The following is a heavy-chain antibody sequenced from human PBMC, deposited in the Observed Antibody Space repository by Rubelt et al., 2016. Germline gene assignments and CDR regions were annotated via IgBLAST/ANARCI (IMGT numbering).Heavy chain of an antibody. Sequence: QVQLVESGGDVVQPGRSLRLSCAASGFTFNNYDMHWVRQTPGKGLEWVAVISTDGSKKYYADSVRGRFTISRANTKKTWHLQMNSLGAEDTAVDYCARVAAAASLTHYLNYWGQGTLVTVSS. CDR1: GFTFNNYD. CDR2: ISTDGSKK. CDR3: ARVAAAASLTHYLNY. V-gene: IGHV3-30*03. J-gene: IGHJ4*02. D-gene: IGHD6-13*01.